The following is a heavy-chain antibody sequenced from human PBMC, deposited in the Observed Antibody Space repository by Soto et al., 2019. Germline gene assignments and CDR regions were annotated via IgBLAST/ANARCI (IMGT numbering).Heavy chain of an antibody. CDR2: IWYDGSNK. Sequence: QVQLVESGGGVVQPGRSLRLSCAASGFTFSSYGMHWVRQAPGKGLEWVAVIWYDGSNKYYADSVKGRFTISRDNSKNTLYLQMNSLRAEDTAVYYCARDESWGKSYFDYWGQGTLVTFSS. J-gene: IGHJ4*02. CDR3: ARDESWGKSYFDY. D-gene: IGHD3-16*01. V-gene: IGHV3-33*01. CDR1: GFTFSSYG.